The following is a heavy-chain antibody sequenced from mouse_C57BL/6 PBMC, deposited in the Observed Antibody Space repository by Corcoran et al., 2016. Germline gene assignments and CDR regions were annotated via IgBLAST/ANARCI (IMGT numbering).Heavy chain of an antibody. CDR1: GYTFTTYG. Sequence: QIQLVQSGPELKKPGETVKISCKASGYTFTTYGMSWVKQAPGKGLKWMGWINTYSGVPTYADDFKGRFAFSLETSASTAYLQINNLKNEDTATYFCARRGIYYGNSGYFDYLGQGTTLTVSS. V-gene: IGHV9-3*01. CDR2: INTYSGVP. CDR3: ARRGIYYGNSGYFDY. D-gene: IGHD2-1*01. J-gene: IGHJ2*01.